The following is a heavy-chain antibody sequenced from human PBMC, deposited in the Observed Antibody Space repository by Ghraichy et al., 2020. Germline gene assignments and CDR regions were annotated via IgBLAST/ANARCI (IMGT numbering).Heavy chain of an antibody. CDR1: GGSISSYY. CDR2: IYYSGST. J-gene: IGHJ4*02. CDR3: ARATVVTPRYFDY. D-gene: IGHD4-23*01. Sequence: SETLSLTCTVSGGSISSYYWSWIRQPPGKGLEWIGYIYYSGSTNYNPSLKSRVTISVDTSKNQFSLKLSSVTAADTAVYYCARATVVTPRYFDYWGQGTL. V-gene: IGHV4-59*01.